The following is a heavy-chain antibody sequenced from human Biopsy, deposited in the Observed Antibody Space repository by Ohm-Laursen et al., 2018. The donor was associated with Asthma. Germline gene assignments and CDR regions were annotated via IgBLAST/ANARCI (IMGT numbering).Heavy chain of an antibody. Sequence: SLRLSCSASGFKFDEYTMHWVRQAPGKGLEWVSGISWNSATIGYADSVKGRFTISRDNSKNTLYLQMNSLRAEDTAVYYCASQSSGPDFWSGYYYFDYWDQGTLVTVSS. CDR1: GFKFDEYT. V-gene: IGHV3-9*01. D-gene: IGHD3-3*01. J-gene: IGHJ4*02. CDR2: ISWNSATI. CDR3: ASQSSGPDFWSGYYYFDY.